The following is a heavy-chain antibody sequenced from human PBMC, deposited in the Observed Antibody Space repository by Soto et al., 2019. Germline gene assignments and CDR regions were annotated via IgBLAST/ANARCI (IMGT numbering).Heavy chain of an antibody. V-gene: IGHV1-46*03. CDR2: INPSGGST. Sequence: ASVKVSCKASGYTLTSYYMHWVRQAPGQGLEWMGIINPSGGSTSYAQKFQGRVTMTRDTSTSTVYMELSSLRSEDTAVYYCAREGYDYIWGSYRLYGSVGSLYYFDYWGQGTLVTVSS. D-gene: IGHD3-16*02. CDR3: AREGYDYIWGSYRLYGSVGSLYYFDY. CDR1: GYTLTSYY. J-gene: IGHJ4*02.